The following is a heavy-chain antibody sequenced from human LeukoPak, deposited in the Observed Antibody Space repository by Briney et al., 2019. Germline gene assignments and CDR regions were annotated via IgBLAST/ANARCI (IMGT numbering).Heavy chain of an antibody. CDR1: GYSISSGYY. J-gene: IGHJ6*03. CDR2: IYHSGRT. Sequence: SETLSLTCTVSGYSISSGYYWGWIRQPPGKGLEWIGSIYHSGRTYYNPSLKSRVTISVDTSKNQFSLKLSSETAADTAVYYCARDPLSERYYYYYYMDVWGKGTTVTVSS. CDR3: ARDPLSERYYYYYYMDV. D-gene: IGHD1-1*01. V-gene: IGHV4-38-2*02.